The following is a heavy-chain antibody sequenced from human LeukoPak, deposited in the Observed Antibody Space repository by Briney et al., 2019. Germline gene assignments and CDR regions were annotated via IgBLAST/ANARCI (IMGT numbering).Heavy chain of an antibody. D-gene: IGHD3-10*01. Sequence: GGSLRLSCAASGFTFSSYAVSWVRQAPGKGLEWVSAISGSGGSTYYADSVKGRFTISRDNSKSTLYLQMNSLRAEDTAVYYCAKDRGYYGSGSYPPPTDYWGQGTLVTVSS. V-gene: IGHV3-23*01. CDR1: GFTFSSYA. J-gene: IGHJ4*02. CDR2: ISGSGGST. CDR3: AKDRGYYGSGSYPPPTDY.